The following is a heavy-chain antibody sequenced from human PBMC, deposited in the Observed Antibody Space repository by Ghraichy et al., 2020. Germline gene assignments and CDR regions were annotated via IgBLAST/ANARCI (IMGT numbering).Heavy chain of an antibody. V-gene: IGHV4-34*01. Sequence: SETLSLTCAVYGGSFSGYYWSWIRQPPGKGLEWIGEINHSGSTNYNPSLKSRVTISVDTSKNQFSLKLSSVTAADTAVYYCARRIRWRSQYFQHWGQGTLVTVSS. D-gene: IGHD4-23*01. CDR1: GGSFSGYY. J-gene: IGHJ1*01. CDR3: ARRIRWRSQYFQH. CDR2: INHSGST.